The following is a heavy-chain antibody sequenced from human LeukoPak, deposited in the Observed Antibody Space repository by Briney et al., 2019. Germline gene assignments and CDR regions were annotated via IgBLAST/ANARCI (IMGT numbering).Heavy chain of an antibody. J-gene: IGHJ4*02. CDR2: IYYSGST. V-gene: IGHV4-59*01. CDR1: GGSISSYY. Sequence: PSETLSLTCTVSGGSISSYYWSWIRQPPRKGLEWIGYIYYSGSTNYNPSLKSRVTISVDTSKNQFSLKLSSVTAADTAVYYCARVTAPRGYFDYWGQGTLVTVSS. D-gene: IGHD1-20*01. CDR3: ARVTAPRGYFDY.